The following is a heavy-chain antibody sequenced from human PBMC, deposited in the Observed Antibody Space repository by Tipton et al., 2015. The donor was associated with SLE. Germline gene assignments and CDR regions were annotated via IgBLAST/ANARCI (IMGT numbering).Heavy chain of an antibody. D-gene: IGHD6-19*01. CDR2: INHSGST. Sequence: LSCAVYGGSFSGYYWSWIRQPPGKGLEWIGEINHSGSTNYNPSLKSRVTISVDTSKNQFSLKLSSVTAADTAVYFCAGRGRMIAVAVRHAFDIWGQGKTVIVSS. CDR3: AGRGRMIAVAVRHAFDI. CDR1: GGSFSGYY. V-gene: IGHV4-34*01. J-gene: IGHJ3*02.